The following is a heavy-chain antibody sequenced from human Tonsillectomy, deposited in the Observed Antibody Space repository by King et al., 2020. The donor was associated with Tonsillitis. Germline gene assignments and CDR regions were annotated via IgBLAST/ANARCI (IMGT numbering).Heavy chain of an antibody. Sequence: QLQESGPGLVKPSETLSLTCAVSGYSISSGYYWGWIRQPPGKGLEWIGSIYHSGSTYYNPSLKSRVTISVDTSKNQFSLKLSSVTAADTAVYYCARTPAGIYYFDYWGQGTLVTVSS. CDR2: IYHSGST. CDR3: ARTPAGIYYFDY. J-gene: IGHJ4*02. CDR1: GYSISSGYY. D-gene: IGHD6-13*01. V-gene: IGHV4-38-2*01.